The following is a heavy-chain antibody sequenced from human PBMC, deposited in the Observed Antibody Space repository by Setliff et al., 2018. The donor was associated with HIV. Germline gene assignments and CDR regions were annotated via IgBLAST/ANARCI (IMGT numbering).Heavy chain of an antibody. D-gene: IGHD2-2*01. J-gene: IGHJ6*03. Sequence: SETLSLTCAVYGGSFSGYYWAWIRQPPGKGLEWIGEINHSGSTNYNPSLKSRVTMSVDTSKNQFSLRLRSVTAADTAVYYCARAQLPPTYIDVWGSGTTVTVSS. CDR2: INHSGST. V-gene: IGHV4-34*01. CDR3: ARAQLPPTYIDV. CDR1: GGSFSGYY.